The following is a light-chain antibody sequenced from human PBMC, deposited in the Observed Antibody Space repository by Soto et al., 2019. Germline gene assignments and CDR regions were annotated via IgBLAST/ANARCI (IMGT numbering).Light chain of an antibody. CDR2: GTS. CDR3: HQYGDSPPFT. CDR1: QSVSSSF. Sequence: EIVLTQSPGTLSLSPGERATLSCRASQSVSSSFLAWYQQKPCQAPRLLISGTSNRATGIPDRFSGSGSGTDFTLTISRLDPEDFAVYYCHQYGDSPPFTFGPGTRVDTK. V-gene: IGKV3-20*01. J-gene: IGKJ3*01.